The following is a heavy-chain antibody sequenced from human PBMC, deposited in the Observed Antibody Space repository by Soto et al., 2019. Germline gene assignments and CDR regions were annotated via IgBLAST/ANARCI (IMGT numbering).Heavy chain of an antibody. CDR1: GFTFSSYG. CDR2: IWYDGSNK. Sequence: GGSLRLSCAASGFTFSSYGMHWVRQAPGKGLEWVAVIWYDGSNKYYADSVKGRFTISRDNSKNTLYLQMNSLRAEDTAVYYCAREGGSPYYYYYGMDVWGQGTTVTVSS. J-gene: IGHJ6*02. CDR3: AREGGSPYYYYYGMDV. D-gene: IGHD1-26*01. V-gene: IGHV3-33*01.